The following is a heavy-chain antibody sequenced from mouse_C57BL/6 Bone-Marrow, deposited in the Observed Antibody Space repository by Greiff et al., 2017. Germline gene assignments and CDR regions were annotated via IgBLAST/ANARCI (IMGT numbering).Heavy chain of an antibody. Sequence: EVMLVESGGGLVQPGGSLKLSCAASGFTFSDYYMYWVRQTPEKRLEWVAYISNGGGSTYYPATVKGRFTITRDKAKNTLYLQMSRLKSEDTAMYYCARHGGYFDVWGTGTTVTVSS. J-gene: IGHJ1*03. V-gene: IGHV5-12*01. CDR2: ISNGGGST. CDR1: GFTFSDYY. CDR3: ARHGGYFDV.